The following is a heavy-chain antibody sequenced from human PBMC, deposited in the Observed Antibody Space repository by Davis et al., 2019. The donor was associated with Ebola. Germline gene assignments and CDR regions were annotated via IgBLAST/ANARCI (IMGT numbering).Heavy chain of an antibody. D-gene: IGHD3/OR15-3a*01. CDR3: VSGDGRGRSYDMDV. V-gene: IGHV3-7*03. Sequence: GESLKISCVASGITFSHYWMSWVRQAPRKGPEWVAIIKEDESQKKYVDSVKGRFTISRDNAKNSLFLQMNSLRVEDTAFYYCVSGDGRGRSYDMDVWGQGTTVTVSS. CDR1: GITFSHYW. CDR2: IKEDESQK. J-gene: IGHJ6*03.